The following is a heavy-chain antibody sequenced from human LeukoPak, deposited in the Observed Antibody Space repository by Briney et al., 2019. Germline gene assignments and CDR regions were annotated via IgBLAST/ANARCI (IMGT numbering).Heavy chain of an antibody. J-gene: IGHJ4*02. CDR3: ARVFCGADCYVDDY. CDR1: AYSISSGYF. CDR2: MSHSGST. D-gene: IGHD2-21*02. V-gene: IGHV4-38-2*01. Sequence: NPSETLSLTCAVSAYSISSGYFWGWVRQPPGKGLEWLGYMSHSGSTYSNPSLRSRLTISVDTSKNQFSLNLNSVTAADTAVYYCARVFCGADCYVDDYWGQGTLVTVSS.